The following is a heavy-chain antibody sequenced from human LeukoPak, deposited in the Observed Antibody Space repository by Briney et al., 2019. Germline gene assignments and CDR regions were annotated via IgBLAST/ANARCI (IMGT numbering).Heavy chain of an antibody. CDR3: ARIFLRYSSGWHGAVDS. J-gene: IGHJ4*02. D-gene: IGHD6-19*01. V-gene: IGHV4-59*01. Sequence: PSETLSLTCTVSGGSISSYYWSWVRQPPGKGLEYIGYIYYSGSTNYNPSLKSRVTFSVDTSKKQFSFSLKLTSVTAADTAVYYCARIFLRYSSGWHGAVDSWGQGTLVTVSS. CDR2: IYYSGST. CDR1: GGSISSYY.